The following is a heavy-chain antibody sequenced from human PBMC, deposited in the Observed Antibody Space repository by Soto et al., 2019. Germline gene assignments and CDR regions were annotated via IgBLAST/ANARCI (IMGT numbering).Heavy chain of an antibody. CDR2: ISNSGDGT. J-gene: IGHJ6*02. Sequence: GGSLRLSCAASGFTFSTYAMTWVRQAPGKGLEWVSLISNSGDGTYYADSVKGRFTISRDNSQRTLKLQMNSLRAEDTAVYYCAKNGDFWSWGMDVWGQGTTVTVSS. CDR1: GFTFSTYA. V-gene: IGHV3-23*01. CDR3: AKNGDFWSWGMDV. D-gene: IGHD3-3*01.